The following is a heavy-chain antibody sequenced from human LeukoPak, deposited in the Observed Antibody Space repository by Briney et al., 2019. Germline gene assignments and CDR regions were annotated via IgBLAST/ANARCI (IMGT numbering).Heavy chain of an antibody. CDR2: ISWNSGSI. CDR1: GFTFDDYA. CDR3: AKVLGIAAAGALDV. Sequence: GGSLRLSCAASGFTFDDYAMHWVRHAPGKGLEWVSGISWNSGSIGYADSVKGRFTISRDNAKNSLYLQMNSLRAEDTALYYCAKVLGIAAAGALDVWGQGTTVTVSS. V-gene: IGHV3-9*01. D-gene: IGHD6-13*01. J-gene: IGHJ6*02.